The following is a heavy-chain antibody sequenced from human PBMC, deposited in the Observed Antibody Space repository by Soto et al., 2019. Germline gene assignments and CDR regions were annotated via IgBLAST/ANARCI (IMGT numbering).Heavy chain of an antibody. CDR3: ARVPYSKYYYYYMDV. J-gene: IGHJ6*03. CDR2: ISSSSSTI. Sequence: EVQLVESGGGLVQPGGSLRLSCAGSGFTFSSYSMNWVRQAPGKGLEWVSYISSSSSTIYYADSVKGRFIISRDNAKNSLYLQMNSLRAEDTAVYYCARVPYSKYYYYYMDVWGKGTTVTVSS. V-gene: IGHV3-48*01. D-gene: IGHD4-4*01. CDR1: GFTFSSYS.